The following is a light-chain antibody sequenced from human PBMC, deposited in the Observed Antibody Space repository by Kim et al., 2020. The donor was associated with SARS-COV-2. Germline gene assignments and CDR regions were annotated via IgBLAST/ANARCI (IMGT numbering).Light chain of an antibody. CDR2: KAS. J-gene: IGKJ3*01. V-gene: IGKV1-5*03. CDR1: QSISSW. Sequence: ASGGDRVPITCRASQSISSWLAWYQQKPGKAPKLLIYKASSLESGVPSRFSGSGSGTEFTLTISSLQPDDFATYYCQQYNSYPFTFGPGTKVDIK. CDR3: QQYNSYPFT.